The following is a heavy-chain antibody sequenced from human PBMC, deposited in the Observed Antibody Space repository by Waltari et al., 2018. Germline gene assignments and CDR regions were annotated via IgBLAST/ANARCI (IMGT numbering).Heavy chain of an antibody. Sequence: EVQLVESGGGLVKPGGSLRLSCAASGSPFSRYSMHWVRQAPGKGLEWAASISSSSSYIYYADSVKGRFTISRDNAKNSLYLQMNSLRAEDTAVYYCARAITISSGGTDYWGQGTLVTVSS. CDR2: ISSSSSYI. V-gene: IGHV3-21*01. CDR1: GSPFSRYS. CDR3: ARAITISSGGTDY. J-gene: IGHJ4*02. D-gene: IGHD3-9*01.